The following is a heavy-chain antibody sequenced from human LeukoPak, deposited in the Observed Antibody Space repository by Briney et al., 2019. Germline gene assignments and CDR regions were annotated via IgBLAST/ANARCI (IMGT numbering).Heavy chain of an antibody. Sequence: AASVKVSCKASGGTFSSYAISWVRQAPGQGLEWMGGIIPIFGTANYAQKFQGRVTITTDESTSTAYMELSSLRSGDTAVYYCARGLGTTSPLPMNNWFDPWGQGTLVTVSS. CDR3: ARGLGTTSPLPMNNWFDP. J-gene: IGHJ5*02. CDR1: GGTFSSYA. D-gene: IGHD2/OR15-2a*01. CDR2: IIPIFGTA. V-gene: IGHV1-69*05.